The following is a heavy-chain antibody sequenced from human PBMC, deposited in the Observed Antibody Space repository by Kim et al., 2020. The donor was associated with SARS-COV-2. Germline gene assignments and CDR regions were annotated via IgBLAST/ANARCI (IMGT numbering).Heavy chain of an antibody. Sequence: SETLSLTCAVYGGSFSGYYWSWIRQPPGKGLEWIGEINHSGSTNYNPSLKSRVTISVDTSKNQFSLKLSSVTAADTAVYYCATGSKQWLVRAPLYWGQGTLVTVSS. D-gene: IGHD6-19*01. CDR2: INHSGST. V-gene: IGHV4-34*01. CDR1: GGSFSGYY. CDR3: ATGSKQWLVRAPLY. J-gene: IGHJ4*02.